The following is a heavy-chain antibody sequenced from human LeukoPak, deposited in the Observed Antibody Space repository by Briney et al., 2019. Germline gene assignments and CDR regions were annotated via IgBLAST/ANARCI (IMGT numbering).Heavy chain of an antibody. D-gene: IGHD6-6*01. CDR3: AREASYSSTSDY. V-gene: IGHV3-74*01. J-gene: IGHJ4*02. CDR2: IHSDGSVT. CDR1: GFTFSSYW. Sequence: QTGGSLRLSCAASGFTFSSYWMHWVRHAPGKGLVWVSRIHSDGSVTRYADSVKGRFTISRDNAKNTLFLQMNSLRAEDTAVYYCAREASYSSTSDYWGQGTLVTVSS.